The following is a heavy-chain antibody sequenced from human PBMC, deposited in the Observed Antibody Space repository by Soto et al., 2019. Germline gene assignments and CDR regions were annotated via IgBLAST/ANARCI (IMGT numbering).Heavy chain of an antibody. CDR3: AKDLQRSFDY. Sequence: QVQLVESGGGVVQPGRSLRLSCAASGFIFSSYAMHWVRQAPGKGLEWVAVISYDGSNKYYADSVKGRFTISRDNSKNTLYLQMNSLRAEDTAVYYCAKDLQRSFDYWGQGTLVTVSS. CDR2: ISYDGSNK. J-gene: IGHJ4*02. D-gene: IGHD4-17*01. CDR1: GFIFSSYA. V-gene: IGHV3-30-3*02.